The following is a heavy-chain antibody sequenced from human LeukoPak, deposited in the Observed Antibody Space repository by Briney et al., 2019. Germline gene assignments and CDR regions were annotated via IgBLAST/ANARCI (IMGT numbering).Heavy chain of an antibody. Sequence: VASVKVSCKASGYTFTNYRITWVRQAPGQGLEWMGWINAGNGNTKYSQKFQGRVTITRDTSASTAYMELSSLRSEDTAVYYCARDQSGDILTGYHLNWFDPWGQGTLVTVSS. D-gene: IGHD3-9*01. J-gene: IGHJ5*02. CDR2: INAGNGNT. CDR1: GYTFTNYR. CDR3: ARDQSGDILTGYHLNWFDP. V-gene: IGHV1-3*01.